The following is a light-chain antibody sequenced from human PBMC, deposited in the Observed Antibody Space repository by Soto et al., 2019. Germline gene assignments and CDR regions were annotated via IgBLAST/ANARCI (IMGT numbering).Light chain of an antibody. J-gene: IGKJ1*01. V-gene: IGKV3-20*01. CDR2: GAS. CDR3: QQYGSSPQT. Sequence: EIVLTQSPGTLSFSPGERATLSCRASQSVSSSYLAWYQQKPGQAPRLLLYGASSRATGIPDRFSGSGSGTDFTLTISRLEPEDFAVYYCQQYGSSPQTFGQGTKVEIK. CDR1: QSVSSSY.